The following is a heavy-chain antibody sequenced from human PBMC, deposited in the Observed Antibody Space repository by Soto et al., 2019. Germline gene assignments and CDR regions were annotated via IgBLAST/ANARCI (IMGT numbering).Heavy chain of an antibody. Sequence: ASVKVSCKASGYTFTSYGISWVRQAPGQGLEWMGWISAYNGNTNYAQKLQGRVTMTRDTSTSTVYMELSSLRSEDTAVYYCARDHDYDSYRVKNWFDPWGQGTLVTVSS. CDR3: ARDHDYDSYRVKNWFDP. J-gene: IGHJ5*02. CDR2: ISAYNGNT. D-gene: IGHD3-3*01. CDR1: GYTFTSYG. V-gene: IGHV1-18*01.